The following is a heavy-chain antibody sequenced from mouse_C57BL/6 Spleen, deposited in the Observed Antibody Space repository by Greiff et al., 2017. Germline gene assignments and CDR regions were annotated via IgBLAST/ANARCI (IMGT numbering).Heavy chain of an antibody. V-gene: IGHV14-1*01. Sequence: VQLQQSVAELVRPGASVKLSCTASGFNIKDYYMHWVKQRPEQGLEWIGRIDPEDGDTAYAPKFSGKATMTADPSSNTAYLPLSSLTSEDTAVYYGTEGVHYGSSPRDKWGQGNADTVST. D-gene: IGHD1-1*01. J-gene: IGHJ4*01. CDR3: TEGVHYGSSPRDK. CDR1: GFNIKDYY. CDR2: IDPEDGDT.